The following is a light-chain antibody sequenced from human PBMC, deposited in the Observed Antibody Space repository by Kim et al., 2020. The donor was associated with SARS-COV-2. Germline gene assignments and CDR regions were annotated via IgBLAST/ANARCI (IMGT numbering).Light chain of an antibody. V-gene: IGKV1-5*03. CDR1: QSISSW. CDR2: KAS. J-gene: IGKJ1*01. Sequence: ASVEDRITVTCRASQSISSWLAWYQQKPGKAPKLLIYKASSLESGVPSRFSGSGSGTEFTLTISSLQPDDFASYCCQQYNSFPWTFGQGTKVDIK. CDR3: QQYNSFPWT.